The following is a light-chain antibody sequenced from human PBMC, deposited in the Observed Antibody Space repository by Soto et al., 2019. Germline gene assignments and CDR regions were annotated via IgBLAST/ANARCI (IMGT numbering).Light chain of an antibody. Sequence: EIVLTQSAGTLSLSPGERATLSCRASESVSLNYLAWYQQKPGQTPRLLIYGASRRATGIPDRFTAGGSGTDFTPTITRLEPEDFAVYYCQQYGSSPYTFGQGTKLEIK. J-gene: IGKJ2*01. CDR3: QQYGSSPYT. V-gene: IGKV3-20*01. CDR1: ESVSLNY. CDR2: GAS.